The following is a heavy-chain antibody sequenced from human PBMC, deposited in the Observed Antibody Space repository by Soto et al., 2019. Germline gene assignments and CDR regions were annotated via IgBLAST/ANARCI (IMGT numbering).Heavy chain of an antibody. CDR1: GFSVSGDT. Sequence: EVQLVETGGGLIYPGGSLRLSCAASGFSVSGDTMNWVRQAPGKGLEWMSAIYSGGNTNDAGSVKGRFTISRDTSKNTLYLQMNSLRVEDTAVYYCARHAWLENWGQGTLVTVSS. CDR2: IYSGGNT. CDR3: ARHAWLEN. V-gene: IGHV3-53*02. D-gene: IGHD3-9*01. J-gene: IGHJ4*02.